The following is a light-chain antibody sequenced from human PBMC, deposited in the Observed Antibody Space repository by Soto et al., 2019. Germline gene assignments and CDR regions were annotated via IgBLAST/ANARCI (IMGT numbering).Light chain of an antibody. CDR1: SSDVGSDNL. V-gene: IGLV2-23*01. CDR2: EGS. Sequence: QSALTQPASVSGSPGQSITISCTGTSSDVGSDNLVSWYQQHPGKAPKLMIYEGSKRPSGVPDRVSGSNSGNSASLTSSGLQAEAEADYYCCSYAGSSTYVFGIGTKLTVL. CDR3: CSYAGSSTYV. J-gene: IGLJ1*01.